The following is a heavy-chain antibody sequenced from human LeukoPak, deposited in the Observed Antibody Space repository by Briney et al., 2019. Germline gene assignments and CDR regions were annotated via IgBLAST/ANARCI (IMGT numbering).Heavy chain of an antibody. CDR3: ASVYGSGRNNWFDP. D-gene: IGHD3-10*01. J-gene: IGHJ5*02. V-gene: IGHV4-34*01. Sequence: SETLSLTCAVYGGSFSGYYWSWIRQPPGKGLEWIGEINHSGSTNYNPSLKSRVTISVDTSKNQFSLKLSSVTAADTAVYYRASVYGSGRNNWFDPWGQGTLVTVSS. CDR2: INHSGST. CDR1: GGSFSGYY.